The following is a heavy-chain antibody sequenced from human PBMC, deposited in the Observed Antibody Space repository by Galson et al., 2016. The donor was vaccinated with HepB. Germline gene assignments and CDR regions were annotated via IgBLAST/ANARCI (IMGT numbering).Heavy chain of an antibody. CDR2: IVPALDSA. J-gene: IGHJ5*02. CDR1: GGIFSGYT. V-gene: IGHV1-69*13. CDR3: APHRYEAGEIWLDP. D-gene: IGHD3-16*01. Sequence: SVKVSCKAPGGIFSGYTINWVRQAPGQGLEWVGGIVPALDSAHSAQQFQGRVTITADESTDTTYMELSSLTSDDTAVYYRAPHRYEAGEIWLDPWGQGTLVIVSS.